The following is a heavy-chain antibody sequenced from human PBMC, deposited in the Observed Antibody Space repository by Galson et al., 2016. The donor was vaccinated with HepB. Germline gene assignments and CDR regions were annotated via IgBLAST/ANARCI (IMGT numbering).Heavy chain of an antibody. Sequence: SVKVSCKASGYTLTDYYLHWVRQAPGQGLEWTGWINPNSGGTNYAQKFQGRVNLTRDTSINTVYLELSWLTFDDTAVYYCVRGDYSEYVDGFDIWGQGTMVTVSS. J-gene: IGHJ3*02. D-gene: IGHD4/OR15-4a*01. CDR2: INPNSGGT. CDR1: GYTLTDYY. CDR3: VRGDYSEYVDGFDI. V-gene: IGHV1-2*02.